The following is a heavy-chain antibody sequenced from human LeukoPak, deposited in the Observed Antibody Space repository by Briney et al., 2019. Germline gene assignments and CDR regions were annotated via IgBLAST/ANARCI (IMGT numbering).Heavy chain of an antibody. CDR2: IYYSGST. CDR1: GGSISSYY. CDR3: ARGGDYYDSSGYYYDY. V-gene: IGHV4-59*01. D-gene: IGHD3-22*01. J-gene: IGHJ4*02. Sequence: SETLSLTCTVSGGSISSYYWSWIRQPPGKGLEWIGYIYYSGSTNYNPSLKSRVTISVDASKNQFSLKLSSVTAADTAVYYCARGGDYYDSSGYYYDYWGQGTLVTVSS.